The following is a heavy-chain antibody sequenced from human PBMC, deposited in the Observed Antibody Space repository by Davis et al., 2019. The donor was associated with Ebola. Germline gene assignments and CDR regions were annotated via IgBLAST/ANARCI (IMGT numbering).Heavy chain of an antibody. J-gene: IGHJ5*02. V-gene: IGHV4-61*01. CDR1: GGSISSSSYY. CDR2: IYNSGRT. Sequence: SETLSLTCTVSGGSISSSSYYWSWIRQPPGKALEWIGYIYNSGRTSYNPSLKSRVTISLDTSKNQLSLKLHSVTAADTALYYCARFIMGPTNWFDPWGQGTLVTVSS. D-gene: IGHD1-26*01. CDR3: ARFIMGPTNWFDP.